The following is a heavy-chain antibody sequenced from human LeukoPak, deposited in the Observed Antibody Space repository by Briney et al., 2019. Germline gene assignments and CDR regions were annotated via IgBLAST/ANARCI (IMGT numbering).Heavy chain of an antibody. CDR3: EGGATGLPYY. J-gene: IGHJ4*02. D-gene: IGHD1-14*01. V-gene: IGHV3-74*01. Sequence: GGSLRLSSAASGFTFSRYWMHWVRQAPGKGLVGVSRIDSDGTNRDYADSVKGRFTISRDNAKNTVYPQMNSLRDEDTAVYDCEGGATGLPYYWGEGSLVTVSS. CDR1: GFTFSRYW. CDR2: IDSDGTNR.